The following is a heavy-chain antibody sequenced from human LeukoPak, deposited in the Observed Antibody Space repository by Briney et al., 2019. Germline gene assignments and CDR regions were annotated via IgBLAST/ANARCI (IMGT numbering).Heavy chain of an antibody. D-gene: IGHD3-22*01. J-gene: IGHJ4*02. CDR3: ARFTRYDGGGYYLDY. CDR2: IFHSGST. V-gene: IGHV4-59*08. CDR1: GGSISSYW. Sequence: SETLSLTCTVSGGSISSYWWSWVRQPPGKGLEWIGHIFHSGSTSYNASLQSRVTISVDTSKNQFSLNLNSVTAADTALYYCARFTRYDGGGYYLDYWGQGTLVTVSS.